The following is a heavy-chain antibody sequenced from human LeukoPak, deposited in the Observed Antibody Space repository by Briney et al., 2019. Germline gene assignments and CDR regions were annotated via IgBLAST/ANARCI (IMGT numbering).Heavy chain of an antibody. CDR2: INPNSGGT. D-gene: IGHD5-18*01. V-gene: IGHV1-2*02. CDR1: GYTFTGYY. J-gene: IGHJ6*03. Sequence: EASVKVSCKASGYTFTGYYMHWVRQAPGQGLEWMGWINPNSGGTNYAQKFQGRVTMTRDTSISTAYMELRSLRSDDTAVYYCAREFGWRYSYGSGYYYYMDVWGKGTTVTVSS. CDR3: AREFGWRYSYGSGYYYYMDV.